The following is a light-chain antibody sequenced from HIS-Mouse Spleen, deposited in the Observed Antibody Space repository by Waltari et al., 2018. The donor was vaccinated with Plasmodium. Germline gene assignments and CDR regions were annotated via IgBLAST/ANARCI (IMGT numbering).Light chain of an antibody. V-gene: IGLV3-10*01. CDR2: EDS. J-gene: IGLJ3*02. CDR1: AFPKKY. CDR3: YSTDSSGNHRV. Sequence: SYELTQPPSVSVSPGQTARITCSGDAFPKKYAYWSQQKSGQAPVLFIYEDSKRPSGIPERFSGSSSGTMATLTISGAQVEDEADYYCYSTDSSGNHRVFGGGTKLTVL.